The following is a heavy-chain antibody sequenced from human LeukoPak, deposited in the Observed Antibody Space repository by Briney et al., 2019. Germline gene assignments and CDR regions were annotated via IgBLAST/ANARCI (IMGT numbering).Heavy chain of an antibody. V-gene: IGHV3-30*02. D-gene: IGHD2-21*01. Sequence: QSGGSLRLSCAASGFTFSSYGMHWVRQAPGKGLEWVAFIRYDGSNKYYADSVKGRFTISRDNSKNTLYLQMNSLRAEDTAVYYCKGDTSADYWGQGTLVTVSS. CDR1: GFTFSSYG. CDR3: KGDTSADY. J-gene: IGHJ4*02. CDR2: IRYDGSNK.